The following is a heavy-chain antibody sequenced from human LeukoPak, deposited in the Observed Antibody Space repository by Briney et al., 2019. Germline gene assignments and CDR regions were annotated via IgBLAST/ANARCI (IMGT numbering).Heavy chain of an antibody. CDR1: GFTFSSFA. D-gene: IGHD5-18*01. Sequence: PGGSLRLACAASGFTFSSFAMGWVRQAPGRGLEWVAVIWNDGSKKYEADAVKGRFTISRDNSKNTLYLQMNSLRAEDTAVYYCARDTAMVFDYWGQGTLVTVSS. CDR2: IWNDGSKK. CDR3: ARDTAMVFDY. J-gene: IGHJ4*02. V-gene: IGHV3-33*08.